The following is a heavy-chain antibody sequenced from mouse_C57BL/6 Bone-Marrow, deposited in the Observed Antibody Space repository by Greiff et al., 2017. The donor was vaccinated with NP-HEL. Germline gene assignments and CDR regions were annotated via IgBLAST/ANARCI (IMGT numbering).Heavy chain of an antibody. J-gene: IGHJ3*01. Sequence: EVQLQQSGPELAKPGASVKLSCKASGYSFTGYFMNWVMQSHGQSLEWIGRINPYNGDTFYNQQFKGKATLTVDKSSSTAHMELRSLTSEDSAVYYCARSYDGYLAWFAYWGQGTLVTVAA. CDR3: ARSYDGYLAWFAY. CDR2: INPYNGDT. CDR1: GYSFTGYF. D-gene: IGHD2-3*01. V-gene: IGHV1-20*01.